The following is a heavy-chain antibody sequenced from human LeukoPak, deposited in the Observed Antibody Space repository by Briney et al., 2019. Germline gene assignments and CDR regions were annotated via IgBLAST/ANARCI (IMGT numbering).Heavy chain of an antibody. CDR2: IKQDGSEK. D-gene: IGHD2-8*01. J-gene: IGHJ4*02. CDR1: GFTFSSYW. CDR3: ARDVRGRIRHAISFSRATAAWFDY. V-gene: IGHV3-7*01. Sequence: GESLRLSCAASGFTFSSYWMSWVRQAPGKGLEWVANIKQDGSEKYYVDSVKGRFTISRANAKNSLYLQMHSLRAEHTAVYYCARDVRGRIRHAISFSRATAAWFDYWGQGTLVTVSS.